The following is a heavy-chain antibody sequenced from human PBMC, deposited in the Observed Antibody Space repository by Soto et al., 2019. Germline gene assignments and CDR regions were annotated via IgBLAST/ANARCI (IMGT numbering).Heavy chain of an antibody. Sequence: PSETLSLTCTVSGDSISSSSYYMSWVRQAPGKGLEWVSVIYSGGSTYYADSVKGRFTISRHNSKNTLYLQMNSLRAEDTAVYYCARGPDTVTHGEAAFDIWGQGTMVTVSS. D-gene: IGHD4-17*01. J-gene: IGHJ3*02. CDR3: ARGPDTVTHGEAAFDI. CDR1: GDSISSSSYY. CDR2: IYSGGST. V-gene: IGHV3-53*04.